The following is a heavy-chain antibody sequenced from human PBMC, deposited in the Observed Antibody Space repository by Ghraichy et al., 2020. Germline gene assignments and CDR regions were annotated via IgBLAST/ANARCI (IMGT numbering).Heavy chain of an antibody. D-gene: IGHD4-17*01. J-gene: IGHJ4*02. V-gene: IGHV3-30*18. Sequence: GESLNISCAASGFTFSSYGMHWVRQAPGKGLEWVAVISYDGSNKYYADSVKGRFTISRDNSKNTLYLQMNSLRAEDTAVYYCAKPLVSGDYLYYFDYWGQGTLVTVSS. CDR1: GFTFSSYG. CDR2: ISYDGSNK. CDR3: AKPLVSGDYLYYFDY.